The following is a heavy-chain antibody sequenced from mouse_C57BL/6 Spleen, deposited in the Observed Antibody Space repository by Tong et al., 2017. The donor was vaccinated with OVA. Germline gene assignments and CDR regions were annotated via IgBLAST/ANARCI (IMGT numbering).Heavy chain of an antibody. CDR2: IYPRSGNT. Sequence: VQLQESGAELMKPGASVKLSCKASGYTFTSYGISWVKQRTGQGLEWIGEIYPRSGNTYYNEKFKGKATLTADKSSSTAYMELRSLTSEDSAVYYCARYYYGSSLYYFDYWGQGTTLTVSS. V-gene: IGHV1-81*01. J-gene: IGHJ2*01. CDR1: GYTFTSYG. D-gene: IGHD1-1*01. CDR3: ARYYYGSSLYYFDY.